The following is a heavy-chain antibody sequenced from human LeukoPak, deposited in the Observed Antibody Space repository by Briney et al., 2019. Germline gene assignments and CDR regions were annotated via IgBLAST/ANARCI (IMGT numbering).Heavy chain of an antibody. J-gene: IGHJ6*02. D-gene: IGHD3-9*01. CDR1: GGTFSSYA. Sequence: RASVKVSCKASGGTFSSYAISWVRQAPGQGLEWMGGIIPIFGTANYAQKFQGRVTITADESTSTAYMELSSLRSEDTAVYYCARMYYDILTGNWNYGMDVWGQGTTVTVSS. V-gene: IGHV1-69*13. CDR2: IIPIFGTA. CDR3: ARMYYDILTGNWNYGMDV.